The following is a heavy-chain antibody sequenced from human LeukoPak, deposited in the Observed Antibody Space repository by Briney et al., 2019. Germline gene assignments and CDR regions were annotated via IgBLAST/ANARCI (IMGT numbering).Heavy chain of an antibody. CDR1: GGSFSSYY. V-gene: IGHV4-39*07. D-gene: IGHD2-21*02. CDR3: ARAVVVTALNSYYFDY. CDR2: IYYSGST. Sequence: SETLSLTCAVYGGSFSSYYWGWIRQPPGKGLEWIGSIYYSGSTYYNPSLKSRVTISVDTSKNQFSLKLSSVTAADTAVYYCARAVVVTALNSYYFDYWGQGTLVTVSS. J-gene: IGHJ4*02.